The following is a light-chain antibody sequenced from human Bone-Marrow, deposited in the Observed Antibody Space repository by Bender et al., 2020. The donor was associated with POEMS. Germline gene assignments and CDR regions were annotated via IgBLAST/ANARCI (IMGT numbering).Light chain of an antibody. CDR1: SSDVGGSNL. J-gene: IGLJ1*01. CDR3: STYTTTTLYV. Sequence: QSALTQPASVSGSPGQSITISCTGTSSDVGGSNLVSWYQQHPGTAPQLIIYEASGVSNRFSASKSGNTASLTISGLQADDEADYFCSTYTTTTLYVFGPGTKVTVL. V-gene: IGLV2-14*02. CDR2: E.